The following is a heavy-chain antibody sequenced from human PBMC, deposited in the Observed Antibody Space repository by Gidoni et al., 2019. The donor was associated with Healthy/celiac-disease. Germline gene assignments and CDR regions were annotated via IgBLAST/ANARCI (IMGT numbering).Heavy chain of an antibody. CDR3: ASPGVYYYDSSGYYNDY. Sequence: QVQLVQSGAEVKKPGASVKVSCKASGYTFTGYYMHWVRQAPGQGLEWMGWINPNSGGTNYAQKFQGRVTMTRDTSISTAYMELSRLRSDDTAVYYCASPGVYYYDSSGYYNDYWGQGTLVTVSS. D-gene: IGHD3-22*01. CDR2: INPNSGGT. CDR1: GYTFTGYY. J-gene: IGHJ4*02. V-gene: IGHV1-2*02.